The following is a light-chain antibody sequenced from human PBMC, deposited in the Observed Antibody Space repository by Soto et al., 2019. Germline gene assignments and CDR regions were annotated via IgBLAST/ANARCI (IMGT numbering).Light chain of an antibody. V-gene: IGLV9-49*01. J-gene: IGLJ2*01. Sequence: QSVLTQPPSASASLGASVTLTCTLSSGYSNYKVDWYQQRPGKGPRFVMRVGTGGIVGSKGDGIPDRFSVLGSGLNRYLTIKNIQEEDESDYHCGADHGRGSNFLVVFGGGTKVTVL. CDR2: VGTGGIVG. CDR3: GADHGRGSNFLVV. CDR1: SGYSNYK.